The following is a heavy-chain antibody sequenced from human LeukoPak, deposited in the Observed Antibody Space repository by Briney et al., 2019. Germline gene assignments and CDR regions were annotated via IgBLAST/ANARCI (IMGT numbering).Heavy chain of an antibody. V-gene: IGHV4-34*01. J-gene: IGHJ6*02. Sequence: SETLSLTCAVYGGSFSGYYWSWIRQPPGKGLEWIGEINHSGSTNYNPSLKSRVTISVDTSKNQFSLKLSSVTAADTAVYYCARGIKKSADYDFWSGYYTPGPYYYYGMDVWGQGTTATVSS. CDR1: GGSFSGYY. CDR2: INHSGST. CDR3: ARGIKKSADYDFWSGYYTPGPYYYYGMDV. D-gene: IGHD3-3*01.